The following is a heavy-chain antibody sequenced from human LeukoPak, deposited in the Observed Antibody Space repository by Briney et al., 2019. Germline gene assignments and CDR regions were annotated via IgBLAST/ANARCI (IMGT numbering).Heavy chain of an antibody. CDR1: GGSINSYY. D-gene: IGHD3-10*01. J-gene: IGHJ5*02. Sequence: SETLSLTCTVSGGSINSYYWMWIGQPAGKGLEWIGCIYTSGSTNYYPSLKSRVIMSVDTSKTQFSLKLSSVTAADTAVYYCARRPTVLLWFGFDPWGQGTLVTVSS. CDR2: IYTSGST. V-gene: IGHV4-4*07. CDR3: ARRPTVLLWFGFDP.